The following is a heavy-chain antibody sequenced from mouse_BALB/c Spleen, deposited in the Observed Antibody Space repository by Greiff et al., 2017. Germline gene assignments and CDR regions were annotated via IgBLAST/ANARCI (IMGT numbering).Heavy chain of an antibody. V-gene: IGHV5-17*02. CDR3: ARGLYYAMDY. CDR1: GFTFSSFG. J-gene: IGHJ4*01. CDR2: ISSGSSTI. Sequence: EVQRVESGGGLVQPGGSRKLSCAASGFTFSSFGMHWVRQAPEKGLEWVAYISSGSSTIYYADTVKGRFTISRDNPKNTLFLQMTSLRSEDTAMYYCARGLYYAMDYWGQGTSVTVSS.